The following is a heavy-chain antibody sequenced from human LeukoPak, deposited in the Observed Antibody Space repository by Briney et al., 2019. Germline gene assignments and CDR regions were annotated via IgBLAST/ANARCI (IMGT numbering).Heavy chain of an antibody. CDR3: ARAHGEVVRPLYGMDV. V-gene: IGHV1-69*13. CDR1: GGTFSSYA. D-gene: IGHD3-10*01. Sequence: GASVKVSCKASGGTFSSYAISWVRQAPGQGLEWMGGIIPIFGTANYAQKFQGRVTITADESTSTAYMELSSLRSEDTAVYYCARAHGEVVRPLYGMDVWGQGTTVTVSS. J-gene: IGHJ6*02. CDR2: IIPIFGTA.